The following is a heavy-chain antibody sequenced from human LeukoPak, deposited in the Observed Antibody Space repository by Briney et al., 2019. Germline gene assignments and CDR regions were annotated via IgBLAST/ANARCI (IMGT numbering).Heavy chain of an antibody. CDR2: IDWDSSHI. D-gene: IGHD3-9*01. CDR3: ARDPLRYLRVGHYDY. Sequence: GGSLTLSCAASGFTFSTSAMNWVRQVPGKGLEWVSSIDWDSSHIYYAASVKGRFAISRDNGRNSVYLQMNSLRAEDTAVYYCARDPLRYLRVGHYDYWGQGTLVAVSS. J-gene: IGHJ4*02. CDR1: GFTFSTSA. V-gene: IGHV3-21*01.